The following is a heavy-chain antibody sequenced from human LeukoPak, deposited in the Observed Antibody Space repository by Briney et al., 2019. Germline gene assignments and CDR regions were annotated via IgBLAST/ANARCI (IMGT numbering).Heavy chain of an antibody. V-gene: IGHV4-59*01. CDR2: IHYSGYT. Sequence: SETLSLTCAVAAGSISNYYCSWIRQPPGKGLEWLGYIHYSGYTNYDTSLKSRVTISVNTSKNQFSLNLSSVTAADTAVYYCVRHWGSDWYFDLCGRGTLVTVSS. D-gene: IGHD7-27*01. CDR1: AGSISNYY. J-gene: IGHJ2*01. CDR3: VRHWGSDWYFDL.